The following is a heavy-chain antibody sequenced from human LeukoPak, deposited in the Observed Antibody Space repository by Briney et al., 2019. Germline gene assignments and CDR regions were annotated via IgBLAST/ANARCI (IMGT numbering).Heavy chain of an antibody. Sequence: LSLTCTVSGGSISSYYWSWIRQPPGKGLEWLSYISTNGVNIHYADSVKGRFTISRDNAKDSLYLQMNSLRAEDTAVYYCARDGTPIYSTGWVYMDVWGKGTTVTISS. CDR3: ARDGTPIYSTGWVYMDV. D-gene: IGHD6-25*01. CDR1: GGSISSYY. V-gene: IGHV3-11*04. J-gene: IGHJ6*03. CDR2: ISTNGVNI.